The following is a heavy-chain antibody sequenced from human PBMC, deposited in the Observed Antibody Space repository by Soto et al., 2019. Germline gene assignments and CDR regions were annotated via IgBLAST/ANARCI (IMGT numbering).Heavy chain of an antibody. Sequence: PSETLSLTCIVSGGSITRRSSYWAWIRQPPGKGLEWVGTFYDGNTAENPSLRSRVTISVDTSQNRFSLKMTSVTAADTAVYHCARHMFRGGDSEFWGQGSLVTVSS. V-gene: IGHV4-39*01. J-gene: IGHJ4*02. CDR1: GGSITRRSSY. CDR2: FYDGNT. CDR3: ARHMFRGGDSEF. D-gene: IGHD2-15*01.